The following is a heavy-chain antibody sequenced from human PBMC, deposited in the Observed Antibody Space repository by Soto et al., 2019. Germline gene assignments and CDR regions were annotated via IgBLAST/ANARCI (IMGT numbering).Heavy chain of an antibody. Sequence: GGSLRLSCVASGFNFGNFGMHWVRQAPGKGLEWLTVISNDENIKQDSVRGRFAIARDNSKNTLYLHLTSLRAEDTAIYYCARGLRGVLAYWGKGTLVTVSS. D-gene: IGHD5-12*01. CDR2: ISNDENIK. J-gene: IGHJ4*02. V-gene: IGHV3-33*01. CDR1: GFNFGNFG. CDR3: ARGLRGVLAY.